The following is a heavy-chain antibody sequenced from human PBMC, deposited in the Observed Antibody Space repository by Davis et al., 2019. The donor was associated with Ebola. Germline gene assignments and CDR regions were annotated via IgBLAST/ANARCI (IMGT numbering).Heavy chain of an antibody. D-gene: IGHD3-10*01. Sequence: MPSEILSLTCAVYGGSFSGYYWSWIRQPPGKGLEWIGEINHSGSTNYNPSLKSRVTISVDTSKNQFSLKLSSVTAADTAVYYCARGGVLWFGELLWTPTGGMDVWGKGTTVTVSS. J-gene: IGHJ6*04. CDR3: ARGGVLWFGELLWTPTGGMDV. CDR2: INHSGST. V-gene: IGHV4-34*01. CDR1: GGSFSGYY.